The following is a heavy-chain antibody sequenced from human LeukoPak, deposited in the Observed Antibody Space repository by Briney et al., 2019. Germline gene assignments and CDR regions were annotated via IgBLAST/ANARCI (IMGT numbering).Heavy chain of an antibody. V-gene: IGHV1-69*13. J-gene: IGHJ4*02. CDR3: ARATMVRGVIILGFDY. CDR1: GGTFSSYA. Sequence: ASVTVSCTASGGTFSSYAISWVRQAPGQGLEWMGGIIPIFGTANYAQKFQGRVTITADESTSTAYMELSSLRSEDTAVYYCARATMVRGVIILGFDYWGQGTLVTVSS. CDR2: IIPIFGTA. D-gene: IGHD3-10*01.